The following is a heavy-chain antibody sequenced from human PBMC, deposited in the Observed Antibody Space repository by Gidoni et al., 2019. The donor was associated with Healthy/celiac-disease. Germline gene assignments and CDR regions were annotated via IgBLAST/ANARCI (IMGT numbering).Heavy chain of an antibody. D-gene: IGHD2-2*01. J-gene: IGHJ5*02. V-gene: IGHV4-38-2*01. Sequence: QVQLQESGPGLVKPSETLSLTCAVSGYSISSGYYWGWIRQPPGKGLEWIGSIYHSGSTYYNPTLKSRVTISVDTSKNQFSLKLSSVTAADTAVYYCARQPFIVVVPAAIVGWFDPWGQGTLVTVSS. CDR1: GYSISSGYY. CDR2: IYHSGST. CDR3: ARQPFIVVVPAAIVGWFDP.